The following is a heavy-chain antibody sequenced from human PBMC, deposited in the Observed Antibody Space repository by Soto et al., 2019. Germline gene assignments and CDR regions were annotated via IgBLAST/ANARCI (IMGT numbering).Heavy chain of an antibody. J-gene: IGHJ4*02. CDR2: IHHSGGT. D-gene: IGHD5-12*01. Sequence: QVQLQESGPGLVKPSGTLSLSCAVSGGSVSNNNWWRWVRQSPGNGLEWIGEIHHSGGTSYNPSLESRATLSVDKSKNALSLRLNYVTAAETAVYYCTKNSAYALDYWGLGILVTVSS. V-gene: IGHV4-4*02. CDR3: TKNSAYALDY. CDR1: GGSVSNNNW.